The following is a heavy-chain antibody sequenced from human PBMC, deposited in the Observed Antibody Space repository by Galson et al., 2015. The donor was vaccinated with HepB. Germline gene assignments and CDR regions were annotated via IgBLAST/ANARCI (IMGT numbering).Heavy chain of an antibody. CDR2: IYWDDNK. CDR1: GFSLRTNGEG. Sequence: PALVKPTQTLTLTCTLSGFSLRTNGEGVGWIRQPPGKALEWLAAIYWDDNKRYSPSLKTRLTITKDTSKNQVVITMTNVDPVDTATYYCAHRGVGATYFDYWGQGILVTVSS. V-gene: IGHV2-5*02. CDR3: AHRGVGATYFDY. J-gene: IGHJ4*02. D-gene: IGHD1-26*01.